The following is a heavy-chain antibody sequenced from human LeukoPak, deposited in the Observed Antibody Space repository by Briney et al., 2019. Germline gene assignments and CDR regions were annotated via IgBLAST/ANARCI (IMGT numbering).Heavy chain of an antibody. CDR3: VRRYCSSTSCYGEGTEYYFAY. CDR2: ISSSGSTI. D-gene: IGHD2-2*01. CDR1: GFTFSDYY. Sequence: GGSLRLSCAASGFTFSDYYMSWIRQAPGKGLEWVSYISSSGSTIYYADSVKGRFTISRDNAKNSLYLQMNSLRAEDTAVYYCVRRYCSSTSCYGEGTEYYFAYWGQGTLVTVSS. J-gene: IGHJ4*02. V-gene: IGHV3-11*01.